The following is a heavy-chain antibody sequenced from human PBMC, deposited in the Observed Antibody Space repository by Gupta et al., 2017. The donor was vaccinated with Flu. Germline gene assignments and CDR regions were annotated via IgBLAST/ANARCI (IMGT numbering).Heavy chain of an antibody. CDR2: ISSSSSTI. D-gene: IGHD4-17*01. CDR1: GFTFSSYS. CDR3: ARDGLRGRGNWYFDL. Sequence: EVQLVESGGGLVQPGGSLRLSCAASGFTFSSYSMNWVRQAPGKGLEWVSYISSSSSTIYDADSVKGRFTISRDNAKNSLYLQMNSLRAEDTAVYYCARDGLRGRGNWYFDLWGRGTLVTVSS. V-gene: IGHV3-48*01. J-gene: IGHJ2*01.